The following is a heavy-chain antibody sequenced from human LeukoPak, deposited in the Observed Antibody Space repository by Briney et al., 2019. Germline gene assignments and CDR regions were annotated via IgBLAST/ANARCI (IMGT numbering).Heavy chain of an antibody. CDR1: GFTFSSYA. Sequence: PGGSLRLSCAASGFTFSSYAMCWGRQAPGKGLEWVSSISGSGGTIYYADSVKVRCTISRDYSKNTLYLQMKRLRAEDTDVYYCAKDWSGSAYYGQYYFDCWGQGTLVTVSS. J-gene: IGHJ4*02. CDR2: ISGSGGTI. V-gene: IGHV3-23*01. CDR3: AKDWSGSAYYGQYYFDC. D-gene: IGHD5-12*01.